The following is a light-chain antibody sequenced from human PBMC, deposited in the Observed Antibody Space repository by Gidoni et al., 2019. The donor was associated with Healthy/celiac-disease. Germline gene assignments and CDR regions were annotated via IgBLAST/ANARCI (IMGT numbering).Light chain of an antibody. CDR3: SSYTSSSTLVV. CDR1: SSDVGGYNY. V-gene: IGLV2-14*01. CDR2: EVS. J-gene: IGLJ1*01. Sequence: QSALTQPASVSGSPGQSITIPCTGTSSDVGGYNYVSWYQQHPGKAPKLMIYEVSNRPSGVPDRFSGSKSGNTASLTISGLQAEDEADYYCSSYTSSSTLVVFGTGTKVTVL.